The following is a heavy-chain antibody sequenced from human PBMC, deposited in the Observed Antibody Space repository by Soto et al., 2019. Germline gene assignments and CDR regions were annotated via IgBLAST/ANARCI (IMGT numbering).Heavy chain of an antibody. CDR2: TYYRSKWYN. J-gene: IGHJ5*02. CDR1: VDSVSSHSAA. V-gene: IGHV6-1*01. CDR3: ARDQRYYSSTSCSNWFDL. Sequence: SQTLSLTCALSVDSVSSHSAAWNWIRHSPSRGLEWLGRTYYRSKWYNDYAVSVKSRITINPDTSNNQFSLQLNSVTPDDTAVYYCARDQRYYSSTSCSNWFDLWGQGTLVTVSS. D-gene: IGHD2-2*01.